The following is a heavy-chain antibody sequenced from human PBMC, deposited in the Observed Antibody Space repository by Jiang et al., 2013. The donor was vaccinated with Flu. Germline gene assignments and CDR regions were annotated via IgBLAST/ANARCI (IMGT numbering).Heavy chain of an antibody. V-gene: IGHV3-23*01. D-gene: IGHD4-17*01. CDR2: INGGGGST. J-gene: IGHJ3*02. CDR1: GFSFSIYS. CDR3: AKAGYGDRRGDAFDI. Sequence: LESGGGLVQPGGSLGLSCAASGFSFSIYSMSWVRQAPGKGLEWVSAINGGGGSTYYADSVKGRFTISRDNSKSTLYLQMNSLRAEDTAIYFCAKAGYGDRRGDAFDIWGQGTMVTVSS.